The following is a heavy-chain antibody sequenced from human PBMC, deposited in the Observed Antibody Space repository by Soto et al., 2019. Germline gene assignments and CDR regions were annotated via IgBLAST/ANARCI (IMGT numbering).Heavy chain of an antibody. CDR3: AGDRRADDSNYFCYYGLDG. CDR1: GYTFTSYY. Sequence: ASVKVSCKASGYTFTSYYMHWVRQAPGQGLEWMGIINPSGGSTSYAQKFQGRVTMTRDTSTSTVYMELSSLRSEDTAVYYCAGDRRADDSNYFCYYGLDGWGQGTTVTVSS. V-gene: IGHV1-46*01. J-gene: IGHJ6*02. CDR2: INPSGGST. D-gene: IGHD4-4*01.